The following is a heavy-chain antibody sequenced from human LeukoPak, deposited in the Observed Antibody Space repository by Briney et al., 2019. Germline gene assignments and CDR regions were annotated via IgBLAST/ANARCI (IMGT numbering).Heavy chain of an antibody. CDR3: ARVSVDTAKDY. CDR1: GGSLSGYY. D-gene: IGHD5-18*01. Sequence: PSETLSLTCAVYGGSLSGYYWSWIRQPPGKGLEWIGEINHSGSTNYNPSLKSRVTISVDTSKNQFSLKLSSVTAADTAVYYCARVSVDTAKDYWGQGTLVTVSS. CDR2: INHSGST. V-gene: IGHV4-34*01. J-gene: IGHJ4*02.